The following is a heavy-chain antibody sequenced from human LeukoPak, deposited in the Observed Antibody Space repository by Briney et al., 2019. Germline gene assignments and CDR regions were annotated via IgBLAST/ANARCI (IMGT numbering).Heavy chain of an antibody. CDR2: KYYSGST. J-gene: IGHJ4*02. D-gene: IGHD5-18*01. V-gene: IGHV4-61*01. Sequence: TSETLSLTCDVSGVSINTCCYYWSWIRQPPGKGLEWIGYKYYSGSTGYNSSLRSRLTISLDTSKNQFSLRLTSVTAADTAVYYCARGRSYGFDLDSWGPGTLVTVSS. CDR1: GVSINTCCYY. CDR3: ARGRSYGFDLDS.